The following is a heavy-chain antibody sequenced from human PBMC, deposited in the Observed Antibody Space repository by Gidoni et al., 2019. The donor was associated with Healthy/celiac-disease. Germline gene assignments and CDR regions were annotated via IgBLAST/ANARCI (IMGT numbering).Heavy chain of an antibody. D-gene: IGHD3-3*01. CDR3: ARGNAGYYDFWSGYLPVFDY. J-gene: IGHJ4*02. CDR1: GGSFSGYY. V-gene: IGHV4-34*01. Sequence: QVQLQQWGAGLLKPSETLSLTCAVYGGSFSGYYWSWIRQPPGKGLEWIGEINHSGSTNYNPSLKSRVTISVDTSKNQFSLKLSSVTAADTAVYYCARGNAGYYDFWSGYLPVFDYWGQGTLVTVSS. CDR2: INHSGST.